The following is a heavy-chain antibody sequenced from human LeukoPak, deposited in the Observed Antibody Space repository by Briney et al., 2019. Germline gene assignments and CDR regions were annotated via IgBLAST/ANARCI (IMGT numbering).Heavy chain of an antibody. V-gene: IGHV3-21*01. CDR3: ARVGYYYDSSTYSDGFDM. CDR2: ISSNSTYI. CDR1: GFTLRSYS. Sequence: GGSLRLSCAVSGFTLRSYSMNWVRQAPGKGLEWVSSISSNSTYIYYADSVKGRFTISRDNAKNSLYLQMNSLRAEDTAVYYCARVGYYYDSSTYSDGFDMWGQGTMVTVSS. J-gene: IGHJ3*02. D-gene: IGHD3-22*01.